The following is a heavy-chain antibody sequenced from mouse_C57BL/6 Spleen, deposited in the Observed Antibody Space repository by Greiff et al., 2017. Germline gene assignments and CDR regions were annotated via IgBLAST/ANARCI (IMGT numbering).Heavy chain of an antibody. Sequence: QVHVKQSGAELVRPGASVTLSCKASGYTFTDYEMHWVKQTPVHGLEWIGAIDPETGGTAYNQKFKGKAILTADKSSSTAYMELRSLTSEDSAVYYCTPHYYGSSYGFAYWGQGTLVTVSA. V-gene: IGHV1-15*01. J-gene: IGHJ3*01. CDR3: TPHYYGSSYGFAY. D-gene: IGHD1-1*01. CDR2: IDPETGGT. CDR1: GYTFTDYE.